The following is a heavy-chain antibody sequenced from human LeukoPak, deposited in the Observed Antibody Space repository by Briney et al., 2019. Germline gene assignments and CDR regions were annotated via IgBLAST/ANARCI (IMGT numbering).Heavy chain of an antibody. D-gene: IGHD3-16*02. CDR3: ARAFESLGGLSLPAY. CDR2: IQPSTGNP. Sequence: ASVKVSCKASGYTFTKYAMNWVRQAPGQGLEWMGWIQPSTGNPTYAQGFTGRFVFSLDTSVSTTYLQISRLKAEDTAVYYCARAFESLGGLSLPAYWGQGTLVTVSS. J-gene: IGHJ4*02. V-gene: IGHV7-4-1*02. CDR1: GYTFTKYA.